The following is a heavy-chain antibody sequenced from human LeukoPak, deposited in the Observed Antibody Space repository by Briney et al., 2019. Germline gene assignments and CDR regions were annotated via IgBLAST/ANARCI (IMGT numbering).Heavy chain of an antibody. D-gene: IGHD2-2*01. J-gene: IGHJ4*02. Sequence: GASVKVSCKTSGYNFIDYYIHWVRQAPGQGLEWVGRIDPVSGGTHYAQKFQVRVTMTRDTSISTVYMEMSGLKSDDTALYYCARAAGPYTTSHFHYWGQGTLVTVSS. CDR3: ARAAGPYTTSHFHY. CDR2: IDPVSGGT. CDR1: GYNFIDYY. V-gene: IGHV1-2*02.